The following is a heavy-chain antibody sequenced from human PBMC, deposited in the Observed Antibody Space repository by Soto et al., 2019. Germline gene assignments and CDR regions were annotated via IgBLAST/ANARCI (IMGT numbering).Heavy chain of an antibody. CDR1: GLTFSNYW. J-gene: IGHJ4*02. D-gene: IGHD2-21*01. CDR3: ARDILIRDY. CDR2: VNQYESRK. Sequence: GGSLRLSCVASGLTFSNYWMTWVRQAPGKGLEWVANVNQYESRKNYADSVMGRFFISRDNAKNSLYLQMNSLTADDTGVYYCARDILIRDYWGQGTRVTVSS. V-gene: IGHV3-7*03.